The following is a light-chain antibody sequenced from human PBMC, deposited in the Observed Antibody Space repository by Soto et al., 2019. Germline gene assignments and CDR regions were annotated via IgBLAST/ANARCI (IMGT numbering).Light chain of an antibody. CDR1: QTVTSNY. CDR2: GAS. CDR3: KQYESSVT. V-gene: IGKV3-20*01. Sequence: EIVLTQSPGTLSLSPGERASLSCRASQTVTSNYLAWYQQKPGQAPRLLVYGASSRATGIPDRFSGSGSATDFTLTISGLEPEDFAVYYCKQYESSVTFGGGNKVE. J-gene: IGKJ4*01.